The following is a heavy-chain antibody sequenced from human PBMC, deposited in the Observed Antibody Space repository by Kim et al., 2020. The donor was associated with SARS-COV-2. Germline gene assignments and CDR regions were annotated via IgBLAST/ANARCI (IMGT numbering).Heavy chain of an antibody. CDR3: ANAGLWYSSTSGVRGDMDV. CDR1: GFTFRTYG. D-gene: IGHD6-13*01. Sequence: GGSLRLSCAASGFTFRTYGMHWVRQAPGKGLEWVGVISYDGSNKYYADSVKGRFTISRDNSNNTLYLQMNSLRAEDTAAYYCANAGLWYSSTSGVRGDMDVWGQGTTVTVSS. CDR2: ISYDGSNK. J-gene: IGHJ6*02. V-gene: IGHV3-30*18.